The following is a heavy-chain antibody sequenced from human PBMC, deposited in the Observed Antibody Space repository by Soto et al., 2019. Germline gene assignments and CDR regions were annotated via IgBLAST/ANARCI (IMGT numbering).Heavy chain of an antibody. J-gene: IGHJ4*02. V-gene: IGHV3-15*02. CDR1: GFTFNNAW. CDR3: TTDLRWELPPRDY. CDR2: IKSNTYGGTP. Sequence: EVQLVESGGALVKPGGSLRLSCATSGFTFNNAWMSWVRQAPGKGLEWVGRIKSNTYGGTPDYAAPVNGRFTISRDDSKNIVNLQMNSLKTEYTAVYYCTTDLRWELPPRDYWGQGTPVTVSS. D-gene: IGHD1-26*01.